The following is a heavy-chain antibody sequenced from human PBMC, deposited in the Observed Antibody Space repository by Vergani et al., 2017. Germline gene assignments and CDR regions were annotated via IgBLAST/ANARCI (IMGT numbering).Heavy chain of an antibody. Sequence: VQLVESGGGVVQPGRSLRLSCAASGFTFDDYAMHWVRQAPGKGLEWVSGISWNSGIIGYADSVKGRFTISRDNSKSAMYLQMNSLRAEDTALYYCAKDISAGMPVGLNYWGQGTLVTVSS. D-gene: IGHD2-2*01. CDR2: ISWNSGII. V-gene: IGHV3-9*01. CDR1: GFTFDDYA. CDR3: AKDISAGMPVGLNY. J-gene: IGHJ4*02.